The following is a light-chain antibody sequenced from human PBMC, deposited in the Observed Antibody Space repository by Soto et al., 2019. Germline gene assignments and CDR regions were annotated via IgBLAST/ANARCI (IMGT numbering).Light chain of an antibody. CDR2: EVS. V-gene: IGLV2-14*01. CDR3: SSYTNIITAVV. Sequence: QSALTQPASVSGSPGQSITISCTGTNSDVGGYNYVSWYQQHPGKAPKLLIYEVSNRPSGVSNRFSGSKSGNTASLTISGLQAEDEADYYCSSYTNIITAVVFGGGTKLTVL. CDR1: NSDVGGYNY. J-gene: IGLJ2*01.